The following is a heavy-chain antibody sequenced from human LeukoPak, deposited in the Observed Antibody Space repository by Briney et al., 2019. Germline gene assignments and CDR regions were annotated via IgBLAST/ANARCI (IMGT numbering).Heavy chain of an antibody. V-gene: IGHV1-2*02. Sequence: ASVKVSCKASGYTFTGYYMHWVRQAPGQGLEWMGWINPNSGGTNYAQKFQGRVTMTRDTSISTAYMELSRLRSDDTAVYYCARERRYYDSSGYYGPNAFDIWGQGTMVTVSS. CDR2: INPNSGGT. J-gene: IGHJ3*02. CDR3: ARERRYYDSSGYYGPNAFDI. CDR1: GYTFTGYY. D-gene: IGHD3-22*01.